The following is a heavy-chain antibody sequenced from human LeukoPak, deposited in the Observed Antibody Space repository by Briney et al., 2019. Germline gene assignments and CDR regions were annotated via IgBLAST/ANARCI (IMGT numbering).Heavy chain of an antibody. V-gene: IGHV4-59*01. Sequence: SETLSLTCTVSGGSISSYYWSWIRQPPGKGLEWIGYIYYSGSTNYNPSLKSRVTISVDTSKNQFSLKLSSVTAADTAVYYCARLKNYCDSSGYYYLDYWGQGTLVTVSS. CDR1: GGSISSYY. CDR3: ARLKNYCDSSGYYYLDY. D-gene: IGHD3-22*01. CDR2: IYYSGST. J-gene: IGHJ4*02.